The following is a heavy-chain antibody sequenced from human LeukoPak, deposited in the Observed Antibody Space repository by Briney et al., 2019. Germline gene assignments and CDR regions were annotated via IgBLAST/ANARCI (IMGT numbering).Heavy chain of an antibody. V-gene: IGHV1-18*01. Sequence: ASVKVSCKASGYTFTSYGISWVRQAPGQGLEWMGWISAYNGNTNYAQKLQGRVTMTTDTSTSTAYMELRSLRSDDTAVYYCAREVEHSSSSWFDPWGQGTLVTVSS. CDR3: AREVEHSSSSWFDP. D-gene: IGHD6-6*01. CDR1: GYTFTSYG. CDR2: ISAYNGNT. J-gene: IGHJ5*02.